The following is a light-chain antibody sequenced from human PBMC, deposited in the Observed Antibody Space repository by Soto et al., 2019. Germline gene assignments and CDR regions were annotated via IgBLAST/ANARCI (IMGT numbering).Light chain of an antibody. V-gene: IGKV1-39*01. J-gene: IGKJ4*01. Sequence: DIEMTQSPSSLSASVGDRVTITCRASQSISNYLNWYQHKPGKAPKLLIYAASSLQSGAPTKFSGSGSGTDFTLTISSLQPEDFATYYCQQSYGTPLTFGGGTKVEIK. CDR2: AAS. CDR3: QQSYGTPLT. CDR1: QSISNY.